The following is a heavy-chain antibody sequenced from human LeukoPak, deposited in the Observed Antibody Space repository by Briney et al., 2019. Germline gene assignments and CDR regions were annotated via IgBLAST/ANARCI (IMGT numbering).Heavy chain of an antibody. J-gene: IGHJ4*02. CDR3: ARDKGYGYEY. CDR2: ITGDGSTT. Sequence: GGSLRLSCAASGFTLSPYWMHWVRQAPGEGLVWVSRITGDGSTTTYADSVKGRFTISRDNAKNALYLQMNSLRAEDTAVYYCARDKGYGYEYWGQGTLVTVSS. V-gene: IGHV3-74*01. CDR1: GFTLSPYW. D-gene: IGHD5-18*01.